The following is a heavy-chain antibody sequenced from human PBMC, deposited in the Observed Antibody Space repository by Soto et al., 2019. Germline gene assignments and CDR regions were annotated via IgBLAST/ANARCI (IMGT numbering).Heavy chain of an antibody. CDR1: GYTFTSYD. V-gene: IGHV1-8*01. Sequence: QVQLVQSGAEVKKPGASVKVSCKASGYTFTSYDINWVRQATGQGLEWMGWMNPNSGNTGYAQKFQGRVTMTRNTSISTAYMELSRLRSEDTAVYYCARGPVYSSSWQYYYYYGMDVWGQGTTVTVSS. D-gene: IGHD6-13*01. J-gene: IGHJ6*02. CDR2: MNPNSGNT. CDR3: ARGPVYSSSWQYYYYYGMDV.